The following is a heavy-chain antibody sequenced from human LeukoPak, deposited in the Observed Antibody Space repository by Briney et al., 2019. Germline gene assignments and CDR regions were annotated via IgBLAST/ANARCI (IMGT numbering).Heavy chain of an antibody. J-gene: IGHJ3*02. CDR1: GFTFSSYG. Sequence: GGSLRLSCAASGFTFSSYGMHWVRQAPGKGLEWVAVIWYDGSNKYCADSVKGRFTISRDNSKNTLYLQMNSLRAEDTAVYYCARDRNAFDIWGQGTMVTVSS. CDR2: IWYDGSNK. V-gene: IGHV3-33*01. CDR3: ARDRNAFDI.